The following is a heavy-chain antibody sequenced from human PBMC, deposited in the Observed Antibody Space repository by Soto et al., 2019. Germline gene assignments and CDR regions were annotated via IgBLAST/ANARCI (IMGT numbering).Heavy chain of an antibody. CDR2: IKPDESEK. D-gene: IGHD4-4*01. CDR3: VRGDSNYAS. Sequence: EVQLVESGGGLVQPGGSLRLSCTASGFTFSDSWMTWVRQAPGKGLEGVARIKPDESEKKYADSVKGRFSISRDNAKNTMYLQIDSLRGKDTALYYCVRGDSNYASWCQGTLVPVSS. V-gene: IGHV3-7*01. J-gene: IGHJ5*02. CDR1: GFTFSDSW.